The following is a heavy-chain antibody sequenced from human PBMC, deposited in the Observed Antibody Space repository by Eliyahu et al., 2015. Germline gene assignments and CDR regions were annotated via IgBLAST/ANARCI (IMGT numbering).Heavy chain of an antibody. J-gene: IGHJ6*02. D-gene: IGHD2-2*01. V-gene: IGHV4-4*09. CDR3: AGLDCSSTSCYPSRGYYYGMDV. Sequence: QVQLQESGPGLVKPSETLSLTCXVSGGSISSYYWXWTRQPPGKGLEWIGYIYTXGSTNYNPSLKSRVTISVDTSKNQFSLKLSSVTAADTAVYYCAGLDCSSTSCYPSRGYYYGMDVWGQGTTVTVSS. CDR1: GGSISSYY. CDR2: IYTXGST.